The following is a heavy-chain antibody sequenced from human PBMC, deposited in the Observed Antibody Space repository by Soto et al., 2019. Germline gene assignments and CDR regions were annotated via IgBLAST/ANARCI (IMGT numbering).Heavy chain of an antibody. CDR1: GFTFSSYG. V-gene: IGHV3-30*03. CDR2: ISYDGTNK. CDR3: TRDQGAYSRVNFYALDV. D-gene: IGHD6-19*01. J-gene: IGHJ6*02. Sequence: PGRSLRLSCAASGFTFSSYGMHWVRQAPGKGLEWVAAISYDGTNKYYADSVKGRFAISRDNSKNTLYLQMNSLRAEDTAAYYCTRDQGAYSRVNFYALDVWGQGTTVTVSS.